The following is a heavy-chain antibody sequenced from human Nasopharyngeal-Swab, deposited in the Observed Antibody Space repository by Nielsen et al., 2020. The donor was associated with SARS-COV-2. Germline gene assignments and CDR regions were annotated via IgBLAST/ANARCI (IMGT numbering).Heavy chain of an antibody. CDR1: GFTFSSYW. J-gene: IGHJ3*02. Sequence: LSLTCAASGFTFSSYWMHWVRQAPGKGLVWVSRINSDGSSTRDADSVKGRFTISRDNAKNTLYLQMNSLRAEDTAVYYCARPGSSGSYDAFDIWGRGQWSPSLQ. V-gene: IGHV3-74*01. CDR3: ARPGSSGSYDAFDI. D-gene: IGHD6-19*01. CDR2: INSDGSST.